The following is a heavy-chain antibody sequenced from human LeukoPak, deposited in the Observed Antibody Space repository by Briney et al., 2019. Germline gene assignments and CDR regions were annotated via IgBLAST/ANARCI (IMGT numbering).Heavy chain of an antibody. V-gene: IGHV3-30*18. Sequence: GGSLRLSCAASGFTFSSYGMHWVRQAPGKGLEWVAVISYDGSNKYYADSVKGRFTISRDNSKNTLYLQMNSLRAEDTAVYYCAKRSITMVRGVMGFDYWGQGTLVTVSS. J-gene: IGHJ4*02. D-gene: IGHD3-10*01. CDR3: AKRSITMVRGVMGFDY. CDR1: GFTFSSYG. CDR2: ISYDGSNK.